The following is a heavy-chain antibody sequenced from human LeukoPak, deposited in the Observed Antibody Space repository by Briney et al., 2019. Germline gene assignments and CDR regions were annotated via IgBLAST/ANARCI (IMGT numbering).Heavy chain of an antibody. Sequence: PGGSLRLSCAASGFSFSSFWMTWVRQAPGQGLEWVANIKQDGSDEHYVDSVKGRFTVSRDNANNSLYLQMNSLRAEETGVYYCARDRQLWLGQKYFFDYWGQGALVTVSP. D-gene: IGHD3-10*01. V-gene: IGHV3-7*01. CDR1: GFSFSSFW. CDR2: IKQDGSDE. CDR3: ARDRQLWLGQKYFFDY. J-gene: IGHJ4*02.